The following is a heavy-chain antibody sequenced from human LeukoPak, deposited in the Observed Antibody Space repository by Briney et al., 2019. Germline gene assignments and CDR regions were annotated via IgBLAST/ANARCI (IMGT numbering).Heavy chain of an antibody. CDR2: IYYSGST. D-gene: IGHD5/OR15-5a*01. J-gene: IGHJ6*02. V-gene: IGHV4-39*07. CDR3: AILLRSAYYGMDV. Sequence: PSETLSLTCTVSGGSISSSSYYWGWIRQPPGKGLEWIGSIYYSGSTYYNPSLKSRVTISVDTSKNQFSLKLSSVTAADTAVYYCAILLRSAYYGMDVWGQGTTVTVSS. CDR1: GGSISSSSYY.